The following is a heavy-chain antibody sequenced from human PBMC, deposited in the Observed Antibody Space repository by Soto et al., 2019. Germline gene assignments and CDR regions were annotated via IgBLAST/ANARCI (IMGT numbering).Heavy chain of an antibody. CDR2: INHCGST. V-gene: IGHV4-34*01. Sequence: SETLSLTCAVYGGSFSGYYWSWIRQPPGNVLEWIGEINHCGSTNYNPSLKSRVTISVVSSKNQFSLKLSSVTAADTAVYYCARGGALIAARLDYWGQGTLVTVSS. CDR3: ARGGALIAARLDY. CDR1: GGSFSGYY. J-gene: IGHJ4*02. D-gene: IGHD6-6*01.